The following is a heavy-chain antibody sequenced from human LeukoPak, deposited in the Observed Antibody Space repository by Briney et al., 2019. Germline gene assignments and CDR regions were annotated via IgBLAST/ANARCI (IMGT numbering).Heavy chain of an antibody. CDR2: IKQDGGEK. D-gene: IGHD3-3*01. J-gene: IGHJ4*02. CDR1: GFTFSSYW. V-gene: IGHV3-7*01. CDR3: ASASYDFWSGYYPNSPTHFDH. Sequence: GGSLRLSCAASGFTFSSYWMSWVRQAPGKGLEWVANIKQDGGEKYYVDSVKGRFTISRDNAKNSLYLQMNSLRAEDTAVYYCASASYDFWSGYYPNSPTHFDHWGQGTLVTVSS.